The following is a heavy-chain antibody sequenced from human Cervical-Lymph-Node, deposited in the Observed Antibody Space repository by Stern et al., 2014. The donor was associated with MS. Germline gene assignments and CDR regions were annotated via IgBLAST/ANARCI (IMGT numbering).Heavy chain of an antibody. Sequence: QLQLQESGPGLVKPSGTLSLTCAVSGGSISSDHWWTWVRQTPGRGLEWIGEIFHSGSTIYTPSLKSRVTMSVDKSKNHFSLKLSSVTAADTAVYYCATGRTALLDYWGQGTLVTVSS. CDR3: ATGRTALLDY. D-gene: IGHD1/OR15-1a*01. CDR1: GGSISSDHW. CDR2: IFHSGST. J-gene: IGHJ4*02. V-gene: IGHV4-4*02.